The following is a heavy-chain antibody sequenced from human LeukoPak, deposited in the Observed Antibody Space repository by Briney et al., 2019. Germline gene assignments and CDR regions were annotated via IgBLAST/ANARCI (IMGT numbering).Heavy chain of an antibody. CDR3: ASPYYGSGSYTWFDP. Sequence: PSETLPLTCTVSGGSISSSSYYWGWIRQPPGKGLERIGSIYYSGSTYYNPSLKSRVTISVDTSKNQFSLKLSSVTAADTAVYYCASPYYGSGSYTWFDPWSQGTLVTVSS. V-gene: IGHV4-39*01. CDR2: IYYSGST. D-gene: IGHD3-10*01. J-gene: IGHJ5*02. CDR1: GGSISSSSYY.